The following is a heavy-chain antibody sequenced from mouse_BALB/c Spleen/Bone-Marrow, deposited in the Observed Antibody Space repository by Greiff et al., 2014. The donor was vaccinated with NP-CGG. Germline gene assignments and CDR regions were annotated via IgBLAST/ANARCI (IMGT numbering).Heavy chain of an antibody. CDR3: APYYYGSSQFAY. CDR2: IDPANGNT. CDR1: GFNIKDTY. J-gene: IGHJ3*01. D-gene: IGHD1-1*01. V-gene: IGHV14-3*02. Sequence: VQLQQSGAELVKPGASAKLSCTASGFNIKDTYMHWVKQRPEQGLEWIGRIDPANGNTEYDPKFQGKATITADTSSNTAYLQLSSLTSEDTAVYYCAPYYYGSSQFAYWGQGTLVTVSA.